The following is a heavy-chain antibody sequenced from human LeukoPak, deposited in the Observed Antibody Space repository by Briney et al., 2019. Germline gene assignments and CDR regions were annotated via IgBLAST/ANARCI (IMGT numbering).Heavy chain of an antibody. J-gene: IGHJ4*02. V-gene: IGHV4-59*01. Sequence: PSETLSLTCTVSGGSIRSYYWSWLRQPPGKGLEWIGYIYNTGSTVYNPSLKSPVTISVDTSKNQFSLQLSSVTAADTAVYYCARAGEVRDGYKGTFDYWGQGTLVTVSS. CDR2: IYNTGST. CDR3: ARAGEVRDGYKGTFDY. CDR1: GGSIRSYY. D-gene: IGHD5-24*01.